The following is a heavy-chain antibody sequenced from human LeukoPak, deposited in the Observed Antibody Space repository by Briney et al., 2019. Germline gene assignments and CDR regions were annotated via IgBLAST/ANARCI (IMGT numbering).Heavy chain of an antibody. Sequence: SETLSLTCTVSGYSISSGYYWSWIRQPPGKGLEWIGYIYYSGSTNYNPSLKSRVTISVDTSKNQFSLKLSSVTAADTAVYYCARWDYYDSSGYSYWGQGTLVTVSS. D-gene: IGHD3-22*01. V-gene: IGHV4-61*01. J-gene: IGHJ4*02. CDR2: IYYSGST. CDR1: GYSISSGYY. CDR3: ARWDYYDSSGYSY.